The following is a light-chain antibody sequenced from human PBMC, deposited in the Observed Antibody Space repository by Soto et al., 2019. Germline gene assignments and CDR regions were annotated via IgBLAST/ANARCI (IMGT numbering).Light chain of an antibody. V-gene: IGKV1-5*01. CDR2: DAS. Sequence: DIQMTQSPSTLSASVGDRVTITCRASQTISSWLAWYQQKPGKAPDLLIYDASSLQDGVPSRFSGRGSGTEFTLTFSSLQPDDFATCFCQQYIAFPYTFGQGTKLEIK. CDR1: QTISSW. CDR3: QQYIAFPYT. J-gene: IGKJ2*01.